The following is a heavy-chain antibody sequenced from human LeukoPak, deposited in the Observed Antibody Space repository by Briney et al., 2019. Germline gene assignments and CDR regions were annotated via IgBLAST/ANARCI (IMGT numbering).Heavy chain of an antibody. J-gene: IGHJ6*02. CDR1: GGTFSSYA. CDR2: INPNSGGT. V-gene: IGHV1-2*06. CDR3: ARPLTDRNYYYGMDV. Sequence: ASVKVSCKASGGTFSSYAISWVRQAPGQGLEWMGRINPNSGGTNYAQKFQGRVTMTRDTSISTAYMELSRLRSDDTAVYYCARPLTDRNYYYGMDVWGQGTTVTVSS.